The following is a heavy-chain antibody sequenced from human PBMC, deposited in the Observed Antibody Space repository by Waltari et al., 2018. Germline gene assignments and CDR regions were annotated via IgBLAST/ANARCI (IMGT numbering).Heavy chain of an antibody. V-gene: IGHV1-46*01. Sequence: QGQLVQSGAEVKKPGASVKVSCKASGYTFTSYYMHWVRQAPGQVVGWYGIINPSGGSTIYAQKCQGRFTMTRYPSTSTVYMGLSSLRSEDTALYYCAREGCCKPYDYWGQGTLVTVSS. CDR3: AREGCCKPYDY. CDR1: GYTFTSYY. J-gene: IGHJ4*02. D-gene: IGHD2-15*01. CDR2: INPSGGST.